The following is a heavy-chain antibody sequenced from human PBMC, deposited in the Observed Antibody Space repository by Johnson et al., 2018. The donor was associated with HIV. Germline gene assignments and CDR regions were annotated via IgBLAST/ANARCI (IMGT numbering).Heavy chain of an antibody. Sequence: QVQLVESGGGVVQPGGSLRLSCAASGFTFSSYGMHWVRQAPGKGLEWVAVISYDGSNKYYADSVKGRFTISRDNSKNTLYLQMNSLRAEDTAVYYCARVRGAFDIWGQGTMVTVSS. CDR1: GFTFSSYG. J-gene: IGHJ3*02. CDR2: ISYDGSNK. CDR3: ARVRGAFDI. V-gene: IGHV3-30*19.